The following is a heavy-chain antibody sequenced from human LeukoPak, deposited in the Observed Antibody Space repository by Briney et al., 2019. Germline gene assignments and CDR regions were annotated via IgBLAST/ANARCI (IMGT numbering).Heavy chain of an antibody. D-gene: IGHD3-10*01. CDR3: ARDHGSGSYGYNWFDP. CDR1: GGSISSYY. Sequence: SETLSLTCTVSGGSISSYYWSWIRQPPGKGLEWIGYIYYSGSTNYNPSLKSRVTISVDTSKNQFSLKLSSVTAADTAVYYCARDHGSGSYGYNWFDPWGQGTLVTVSS. J-gene: IGHJ5*02. CDR2: IYYSGST. V-gene: IGHV4-59*01.